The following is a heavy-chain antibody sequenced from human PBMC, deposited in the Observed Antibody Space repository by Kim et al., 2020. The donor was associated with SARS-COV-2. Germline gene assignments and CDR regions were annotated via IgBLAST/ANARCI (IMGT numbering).Heavy chain of an antibody. V-gene: IGHV1-18*04. CDR2: ISAYNGNT. CDR1: GYTFTSYG. Sequence: ASVKVSCKASGYTFTSYGISWVRQAPGQGLEWMGWISAYNGNTNYAQKLQGRVTMTTDTSTSTAYMELRSLRSDDTAVYYCARGPRWGGLRLELGYYFDYCGQGTLVTVSS. D-gene: IGHD5-12*01. J-gene: IGHJ4*02. CDR3: ARGPRWGGLRLELGYYFDY.